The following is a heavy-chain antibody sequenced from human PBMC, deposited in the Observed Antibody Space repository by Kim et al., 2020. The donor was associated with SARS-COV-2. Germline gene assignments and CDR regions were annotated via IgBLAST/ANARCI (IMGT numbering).Heavy chain of an antibody. D-gene: IGHD5-12*01. CDR3: TTGVDAVATYYYGMDV. Sequence: PVKGRCTISRDDSKNTLYLQMNSLKTEDTAVYYCTTGVDAVATYYYGMDVWGQGTTVTVSS. J-gene: IGHJ6*02. V-gene: IGHV3-15*01.